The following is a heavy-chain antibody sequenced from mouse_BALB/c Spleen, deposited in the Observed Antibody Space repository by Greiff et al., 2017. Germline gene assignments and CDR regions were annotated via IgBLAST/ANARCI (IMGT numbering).Heavy chain of an antibody. D-gene: IGHD2-2*01. V-gene: IGHV1-55*01. CDR2: IYPGSGST. CDR3: AGYDY. J-gene: IGHJ2*01. CDR1: GYNFTSYW. Sequence: VQLQQPGAELVKPGTSVKLSCKASGYNFTSYWINWVKLRPGQGLEWIGDIYPGSGSTNYNEKFKSKATLTVDTSSSTAYMQLSSLASEDSALYYCAGYDYWGQGTTLTVSS.